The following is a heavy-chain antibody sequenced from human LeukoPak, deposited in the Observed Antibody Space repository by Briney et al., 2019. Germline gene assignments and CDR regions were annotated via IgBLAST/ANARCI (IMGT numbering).Heavy chain of an antibody. V-gene: IGHV4-39*07. CDR3: AREGIAVAGTSGRAFDI. Sequence: SETLSLTCTVSGGSISSSSYFWGWIRQPPGKGLEWIGSMYYSGSTYYNPSLKSRVTISVDTSKNQFSLKLSSVTAADTAVYYCAREGIAVAGTSGRAFDIWGQGTMVTVSS. D-gene: IGHD6-19*01. CDR1: GGSISSSSYF. J-gene: IGHJ3*02. CDR2: MYYSGST.